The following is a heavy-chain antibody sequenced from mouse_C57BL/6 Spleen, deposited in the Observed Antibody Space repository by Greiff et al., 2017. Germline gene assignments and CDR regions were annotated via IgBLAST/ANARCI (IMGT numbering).Heavy chain of an antibody. D-gene: IGHD1-1*01. CDR2: IYPGDGDT. J-gene: IGHJ2*01. CDR3: ARGYGSSWDY. Sequence: QVQLKQSGPELVKPGASVKISCKASGYAFSSSWLNWVKQRPGKGLEWIGRIYPGDGDTNYNGKFKGKATLTADKSSSTAYMQLSSLTSEDSAVYFCARGYGSSWDYWRQGTTLTVSS. CDR1: GYAFSSSW. V-gene: IGHV1-82*01.